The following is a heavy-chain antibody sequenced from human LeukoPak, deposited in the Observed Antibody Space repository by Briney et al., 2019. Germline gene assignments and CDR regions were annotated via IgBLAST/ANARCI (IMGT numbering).Heavy chain of an antibody. J-gene: IGHJ5*02. CDR2: VNANGINT. CDR3: AKLISGGLSVSGDWFDP. V-gene: IGHV3-23*01. CDR1: GFSFNFYA. D-gene: IGHD6-19*01. Sequence: GGSLRLSGAASGFSFNFYAMTWIRQAPGKGLQWLSTVNANGINTYYADSVRGRFTISRDNSKNTLYLQLNSLRAEDTAIYYCAKLISGGLSVSGDWFDPWGQGTLVTVSS.